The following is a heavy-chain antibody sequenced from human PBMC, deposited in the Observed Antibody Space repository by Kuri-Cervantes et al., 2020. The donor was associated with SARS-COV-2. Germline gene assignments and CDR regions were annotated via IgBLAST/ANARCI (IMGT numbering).Heavy chain of an antibody. CDR2: ISGSGGNT. J-gene: IGHJ6*02. V-gene: IGHV3-21*01. Sequence: GGSLRLSCAASGFTFSSYGMHWVRQAPGKGLEWVSAISGSGGNTYYADSVKGRFTISRDNAKNSLYLQMNSLRDEDTAVYYCARVGDYDFWSGYYLGLTKTYYYYYGMDVWGQGTTVTVSS. CDR3: ARVGDYDFWSGYYLGLTKTYYYYYGMDV. D-gene: IGHD3-3*01. CDR1: GFTFSSYG.